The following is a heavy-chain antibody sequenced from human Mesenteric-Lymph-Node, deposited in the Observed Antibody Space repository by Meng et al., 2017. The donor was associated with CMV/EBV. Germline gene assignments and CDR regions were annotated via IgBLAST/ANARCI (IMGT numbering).Heavy chain of an antibody. V-gene: IGHV3-23*03. Sequence: GESLKISCAASGFTFNTYAMTWVRQAPGKGLEWVSVIYSGGSSPYYADSVKGRFTISRDNSKNTLYLQMNSLRVEDTAVYYCAKDLGAHYYEEKYYYYGMDVWGQGTTVTVSS. J-gene: IGHJ6*02. CDR3: AKDLGAHYYEEKYYYYGMDV. CDR2: IYSGGSSP. D-gene: IGHD3-22*01. CDR1: GFTFNTYA.